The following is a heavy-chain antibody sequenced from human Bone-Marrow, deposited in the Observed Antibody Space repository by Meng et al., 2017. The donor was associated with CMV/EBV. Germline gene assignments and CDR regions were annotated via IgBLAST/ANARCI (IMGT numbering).Heavy chain of an antibody. CDR1: GFTFSSYE. J-gene: IGHJ4*02. CDR2: ISSSGSTI. CDR3: ARGGRYSYGYPNV. Sequence: GGSLRLSCAASGFTFSSYEMNWVRQAPGKGLEWVSYISSSGSTIYYADSVKGRFTISRDNAKNSLYLQMNSLRAEDTAVYYCARGGRYSYGYPNVWGQGTLVTVSS. V-gene: IGHV3-48*03. D-gene: IGHD5-18*01.